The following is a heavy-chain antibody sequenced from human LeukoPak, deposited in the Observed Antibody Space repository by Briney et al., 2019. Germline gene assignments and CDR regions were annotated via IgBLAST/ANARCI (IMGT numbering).Heavy chain of an antibody. V-gene: IGHV3-23*01. CDR2: ISGSGGST. J-gene: IGHJ4*02. CDR1: GFTFSSYA. Sequence: TGGSLRLSCAASGFTFSSYAMSWDRQAPGKGLEWVSAISGSGGSTYYADSVKGRFTISRDNSKNTLYLQMNSLRAEDTAVYYCAKVRTVTTFDFDYWGQGTLVTVSS. D-gene: IGHD4-17*01. CDR3: AKVRTVTTFDFDY.